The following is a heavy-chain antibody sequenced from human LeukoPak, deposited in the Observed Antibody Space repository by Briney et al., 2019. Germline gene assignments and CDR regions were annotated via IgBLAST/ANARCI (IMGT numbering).Heavy chain of an antibody. J-gene: IGHJ4*02. CDR3: ANHESSGYFDY. CDR2: ISSSSSTI. V-gene: IGHV3-48*01. CDR1: GFTFSSYS. Sequence: GSLRLSCAASGFTFSSYSMNWVRQAPGKGLEWVSYISSSSSTIYYADSVKGRFTISRDNAKNSLYLQMNSLRAEDTAVYYCANHESSGYFDYWGQGTLVTVSS.